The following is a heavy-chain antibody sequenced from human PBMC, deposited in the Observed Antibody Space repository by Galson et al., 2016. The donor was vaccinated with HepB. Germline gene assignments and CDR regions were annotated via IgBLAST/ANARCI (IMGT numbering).Heavy chain of an antibody. D-gene: IGHD3-10*01. V-gene: IGHV3-23*01. J-gene: IGHJ4*02. CDR1: GFTFSSYA. CDR3: AKDFPPRGVPLDY. Sequence: SLRLSCAASGFTFSSYAMSWVRQAPGKGLEWVSGISGSGGNTYYADSGKGRFIISRDNSKNTLYLQMNSLRGEDTALYYCAKDFPPRGVPLDYWGQGTLVTVSS. CDR2: ISGSGGNT.